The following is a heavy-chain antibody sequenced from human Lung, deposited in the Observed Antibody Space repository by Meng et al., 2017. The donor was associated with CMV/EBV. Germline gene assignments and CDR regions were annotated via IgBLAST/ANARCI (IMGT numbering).Heavy chain of an antibody. J-gene: IGHJ4*02. CDR2: INTNTGNP. Sequence: VSLDQVWSEFKNPGASVKVSCKASGYTFTSYAMNWVRQDPGQGLEWMGWINTNTGNPTYAQGFTGRFVFSLDTSVSTAYLQISSLKAEDTAVYYCARGDYYDSSGLDYWGQGTLVTVSS. D-gene: IGHD3-22*01. CDR3: ARGDYYDSSGLDY. V-gene: IGHV7-4-1*02. CDR1: GYTFTSYA.